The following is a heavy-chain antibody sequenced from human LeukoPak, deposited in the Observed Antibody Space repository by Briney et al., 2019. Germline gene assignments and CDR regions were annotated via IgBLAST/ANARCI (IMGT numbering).Heavy chain of an antibody. D-gene: IGHD3-3*01. J-gene: IGHJ6*03. Sequence: ASVKVSCKASGYTFTSYGISWVRQAPGQGLEWMGWISAYNGNTNYAQKLQGRVTMTTDTSKSTAYMELRSLRSDDTAVYYCARAADQYYDFWSGAYYYYMDVWGKGTTVTVSS. CDR3: ARAADQYYDFWSGAYYYYMDV. CDR1: GYTFTSYG. V-gene: IGHV1-18*01. CDR2: ISAYNGNT.